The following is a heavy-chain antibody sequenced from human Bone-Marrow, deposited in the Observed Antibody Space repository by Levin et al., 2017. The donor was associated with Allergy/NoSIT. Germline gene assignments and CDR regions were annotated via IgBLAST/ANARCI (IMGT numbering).Heavy chain of an antibody. J-gene: IGHJ4*02. CDR3: AKDSSGWGYYFDY. D-gene: IGHD6-19*01. CDR1: GFTFDDYA. CDR2: ISWDGGST. V-gene: IGHV3-43D*04. Sequence: GGSLRLSCAASGFTFDDYAMHWVRQAPGKGLEWVSLISWDGGSTYYADSVKGRFTISRDNSKNSLYLQMNSLRAEDTALYYCAKDSSGWGYYFDYWGQGTLVTVSS.